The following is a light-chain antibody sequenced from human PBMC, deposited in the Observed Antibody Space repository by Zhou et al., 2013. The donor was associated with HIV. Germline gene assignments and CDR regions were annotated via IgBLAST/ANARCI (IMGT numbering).Light chain of an antibody. CDR2: DAS. Sequence: DIQMTQSPSSLSASVGDRVTITCQASQDISNYLNWYQQKPGKAPKLLIYDASNLETGVPSRFSGSGSGTDFTFTISSLQPEDFATYYCQQYDNLSFTFG. V-gene: IGKV1-33*01. CDR3: QQYDNLSFT. J-gene: IGKJ3*01. CDR1: QDISNY.